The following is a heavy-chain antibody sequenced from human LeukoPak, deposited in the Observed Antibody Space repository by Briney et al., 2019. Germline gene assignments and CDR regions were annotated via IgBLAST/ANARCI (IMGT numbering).Heavy chain of an antibody. Sequence: GGSLRLSCAASGFTVSSNYMNWVRQAPGKGLEWVSVIYGGGSTHYADSVKGRFTISRDNSKNTLYLQMNSLRAEDTAVYYCARGQGWIAAAGQFDYWGQGTLVSVSS. D-gene: IGHD6-13*01. CDR3: ARGQGWIAAAGQFDY. V-gene: IGHV3-66*01. CDR2: IYGGGST. CDR1: GFTVSSNY. J-gene: IGHJ4*02.